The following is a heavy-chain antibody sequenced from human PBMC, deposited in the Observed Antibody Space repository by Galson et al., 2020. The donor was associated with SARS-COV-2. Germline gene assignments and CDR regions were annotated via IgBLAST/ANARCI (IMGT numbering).Heavy chain of an antibody. Sequence: SETLSLTCTVSGDSLDRSRYYWGWIRQSPGKGLEWIGSISYSGTTYYNPSLKSRVTVSADTSKKQFSLRLNSVTAADTAVYFCAREAGNSWYFDYWGQGTLVTVSS. D-gene: IGHD4-4*01. CDR2: ISYSGTT. J-gene: IGHJ4*02. CDR3: AREAGNSWYFDY. CDR1: GDSLDRSRYY. V-gene: IGHV4-39*07.